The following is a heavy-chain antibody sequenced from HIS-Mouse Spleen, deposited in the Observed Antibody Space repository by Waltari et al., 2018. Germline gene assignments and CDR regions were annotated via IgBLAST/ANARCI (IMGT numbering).Heavy chain of an antibody. V-gene: IGHV3-30-3*01. Sequence: QVQLVESGGGVVQPGRSLRLSCAASGFPFSSYALHWVGQAPGKGLEWVAVISYDGSNKYYADSVKGRFTISRDNSKNTLYLQMNSLRAEDTAVYYCARDTYSGSPRYYFDYWGQGTLVTVSS. CDR3: ARDTYSGSPRYYFDY. CDR1: GFPFSSYA. CDR2: ISYDGSNK. D-gene: IGHD1-26*01. J-gene: IGHJ4*02.